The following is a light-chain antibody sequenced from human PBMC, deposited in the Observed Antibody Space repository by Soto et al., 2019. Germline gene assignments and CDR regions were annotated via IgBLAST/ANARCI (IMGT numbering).Light chain of an antibody. CDR2: DAS. CDR1: GLFSTW. V-gene: IGKV1-5*01. CDR3: QQYDSYPLT. Sequence: DIKMTQSPSTLSPSVGKKVTITCRASGLFSTWLAWYQQKPGKAPNLLIYDASSLEPGVPSRFSGSGSETRFTLTISSLQPDDFATYYCQQYDSYPLTFGGGTKVEIK. J-gene: IGKJ4*01.